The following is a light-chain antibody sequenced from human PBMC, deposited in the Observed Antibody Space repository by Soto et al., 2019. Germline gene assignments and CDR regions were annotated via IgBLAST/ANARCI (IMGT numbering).Light chain of an antibody. V-gene: IGLV2-14*01. CDR2: DVS. J-gene: IGLJ2*01. CDR1: SSDVGGYNY. Sequence: QSVLTQPASVPGSPGQPITISCTGTSSDVGGYNYVSWYQQHPGKAPKLMIYDVSNRPSGVSNRFSGSKSGNTASLTISGLQAEDEADYYCSSYTSSSTDVVFGGGTKVTVL. CDR3: SSYTSSSTDVV.